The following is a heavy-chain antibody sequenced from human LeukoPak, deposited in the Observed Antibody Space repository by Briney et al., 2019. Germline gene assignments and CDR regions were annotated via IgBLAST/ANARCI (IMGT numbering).Heavy chain of an antibody. CDR1: GYTITSLW. Sequence: GESLKISCQTSGYTITSLWIGWVRHMPGKGLEWIGIIYPGDSDTSYSPSFQGHVTISSDKSIATASLQWSRLEASDTGLYYCATQPGTDRFFDFWGQGTLVTASS. CDR3: ATQPGTDRFFDF. J-gene: IGHJ4*02. V-gene: IGHV5-51*01. CDR2: IYPGDSDT.